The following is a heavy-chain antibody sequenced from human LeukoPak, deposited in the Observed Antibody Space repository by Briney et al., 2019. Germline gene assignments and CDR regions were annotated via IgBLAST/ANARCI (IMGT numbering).Heavy chain of an antibody. CDR3: ASYSGSYYAAFDI. CDR1: GFTFGSYW. D-gene: IGHD1-26*01. CDR2: IKQDGSEK. J-gene: IGHJ3*02. Sequence: GGSLRLSCAASGFTFGSYWMSWVRQAPGKGLEWVANIKQDGSEKYYVDSVKGRFTLSRHNAKKSLYLQMNSLRAEDTAVYYCASYSGSYYAAFDIWGQGTMVTVSS. V-gene: IGHV3-7*05.